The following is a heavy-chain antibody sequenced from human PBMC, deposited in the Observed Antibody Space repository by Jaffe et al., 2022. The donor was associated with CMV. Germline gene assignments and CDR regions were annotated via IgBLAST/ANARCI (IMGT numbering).Heavy chain of an antibody. D-gene: IGHD3-10*01. CDR3: AHRRMRRWKKGRVLLWFGEFDP. CDR2: IYWNDDK. CDR1: GFSLSTSGVG. Sequence: QITLKESGPTLVKPTQTLTLTCTFSGFSLSTSGVGVGWIRQPPGKALEWLALIYWNDDKRYSPSLKSRLTITKDTSKNQVVLTMTNMDPVDTATYYCAHRRMRRWKKGRVLLWFGEFDPWGQGTLVTVSS. J-gene: IGHJ5*02. V-gene: IGHV2-5*01.